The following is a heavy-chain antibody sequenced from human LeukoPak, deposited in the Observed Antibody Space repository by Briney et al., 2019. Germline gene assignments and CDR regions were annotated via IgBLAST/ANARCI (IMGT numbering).Heavy chain of an antibody. CDR3: ARGHASPGDFDY. D-gene: IGHD1-14*01. J-gene: IGHJ4*02. CDR1: GYTFTSYY. CDR2: INPSGGST. V-gene: IGHV1-46*01. Sequence: PGGSLRLSCAASGYTFTSYYMHWVRQAPGQGLEWMGIINPSGGSTSYAQKFQGRVTMTRDTSTSTVYMEVSSLRSEDTAVYYCARGHASPGDFDYWGQGTLVTVSS.